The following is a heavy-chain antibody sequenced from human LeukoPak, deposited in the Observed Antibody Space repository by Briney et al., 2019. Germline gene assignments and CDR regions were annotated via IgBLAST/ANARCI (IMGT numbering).Heavy chain of an antibody. D-gene: IGHD6-19*01. CDR3: ARYSSGWYYFDY. Sequence: SVKVSCKASGGTFSSYAISWVRQAPGQGLEWMGGIIPIFGTANYAQKFQGRVTITTDESTSTAYMELSSLRSEDTAVYYCARYSSGWYYFDYWGQGTLVTVSS. CDR2: IIPIFGTA. J-gene: IGHJ4*02. CDR1: GGTFSSYA. V-gene: IGHV1-69*05.